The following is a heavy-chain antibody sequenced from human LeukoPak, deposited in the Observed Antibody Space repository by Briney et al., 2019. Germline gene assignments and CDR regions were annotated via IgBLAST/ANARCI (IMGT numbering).Heavy chain of an antibody. CDR2: ISSSSSYI. J-gene: IGHJ6*02. D-gene: IGHD2-2*01. CDR3: ARDGRADCSSTSCRWPYYYYGMDV. Sequence: GGSLRLSCAASGFTFSSYSMNWVRQAPGKGLEWVSSISSSSSYIYYADSVKGRFTISRDNAKNSLYLQMNSLRAEDTAVYYCARDGRADCSSTSCRWPYYYYGMDVWGQGTTVTVSS. V-gene: IGHV3-21*01. CDR1: GFTFSSYS.